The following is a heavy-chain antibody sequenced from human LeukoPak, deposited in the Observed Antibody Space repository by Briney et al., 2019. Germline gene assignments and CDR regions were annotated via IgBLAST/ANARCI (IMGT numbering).Heavy chain of an antibody. CDR3: VRHYYDYVWGSYGIDY. CDR2: IYPGDSDT. Sequence: GESLKISCKGSGYSFSNYWIGWVRQMPGKGLEWMGIIYPGDSDTRYSPSFQGQVTISADKSISTAYLQWSSLKASDTAMYYCVRHYYDYVWGSYGIDYWGQGTLVTVSS. V-gene: IGHV5-51*01. CDR1: GYSFSNYW. J-gene: IGHJ4*02. D-gene: IGHD3-16*01.